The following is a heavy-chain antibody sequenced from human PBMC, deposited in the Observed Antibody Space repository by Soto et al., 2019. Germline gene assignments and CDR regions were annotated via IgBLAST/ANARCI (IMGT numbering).Heavy chain of an antibody. V-gene: IGHV1-18*01. D-gene: IGHD3-10*01. J-gene: IGHJ6*02. CDR2: ISTYTGNT. CDR1: GYTFTNYD. CDR3: ARGYYYGSGRPSPGGMDV. Sequence: ASVKVSCKASGYTFTNYDINWVRQAPGQGLEWMGWISTYTGNTNYAQKLQGRVTMTTDTSTSTAYMELRSLRSEDTAVYYCARGYYYGSGRPSPGGMDVWGQGTTVTVSS.